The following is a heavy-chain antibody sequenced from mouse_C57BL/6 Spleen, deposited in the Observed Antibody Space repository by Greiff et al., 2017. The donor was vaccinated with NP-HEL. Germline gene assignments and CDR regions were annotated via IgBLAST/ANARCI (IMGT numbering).Heavy chain of an antibody. CDR3: ARWGYGRGFAY. V-gene: IGHV1-18*01. J-gene: IGHJ3*01. CDR2: INPNNGGT. Sequence: VQLQQSGPELVKPGASVKIPCKASGYTFTDYYIHWVKQSHGKSLEWIGDINPNNGGTIYNQKFKGKATLTVDKSSSTAYMKLRSLTSEDTAVYYCARWGYGRGFAYWGQGTLVTVSA. CDR1: GYTFTDYY. D-gene: IGHD1-1*01.